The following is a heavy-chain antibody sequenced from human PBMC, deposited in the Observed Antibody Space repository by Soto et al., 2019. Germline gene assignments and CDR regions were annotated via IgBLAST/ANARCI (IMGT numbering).Heavy chain of an antibody. D-gene: IGHD2-15*01. CDR2: MNPNSGET. V-gene: IGHV1-8*01. Sequence: QEQLVQSGAEVKKPGASVKVSCKTSGYTFTAYDINWVRQATGQGLEWIGWMNPNSGETGYAQKFQGRVTMTRSASLSTAYLELSSLRSEDTAVYYCARVAVAARPGWYNWFDPWGQGTLVTVSS. CDR3: ARVAVAARPGWYNWFDP. J-gene: IGHJ5*02. CDR1: GYTFTAYD.